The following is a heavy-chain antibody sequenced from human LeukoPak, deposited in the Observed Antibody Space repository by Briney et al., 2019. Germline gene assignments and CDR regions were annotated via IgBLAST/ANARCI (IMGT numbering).Heavy chain of an antibody. CDR1: GYTLTELS. J-gene: IGHJ4*02. CDR3: ATAPILAYLYSSGWYTPFDY. V-gene: IGHV1-24*01. Sequence: GASVKVSCKVSGYTLTELSTHWVRQAPGKGLEWMGGFDPEDGETIYAQKFQGRVTMTEDTSTDTAYMELSSLRSEDTAVYYCATAPILAYLYSSGWYTPFDYWGQGTLVTVSS. CDR2: FDPEDGET. D-gene: IGHD6-19*01.